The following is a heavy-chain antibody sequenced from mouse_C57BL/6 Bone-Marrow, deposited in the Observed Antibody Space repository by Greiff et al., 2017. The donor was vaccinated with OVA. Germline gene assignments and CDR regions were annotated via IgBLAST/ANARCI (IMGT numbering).Heavy chain of an antibody. D-gene: IGHD1-1*01. V-gene: IGHV14-4*01. Sequence: DVQLQESGAELVRPGASVKLSCTASGFNIKDDYMHWVKQRPEQGLEWIGWIDPENGDTEYASKFQGKATITADTSSNTAYLQLSSLTSEDTAVYYFTTESYSYYFDFWGQGTTLTVSS. CDR1: GFNIKDDY. CDR3: TTESYSYYFDF. CDR2: IDPENGDT. J-gene: IGHJ2*01.